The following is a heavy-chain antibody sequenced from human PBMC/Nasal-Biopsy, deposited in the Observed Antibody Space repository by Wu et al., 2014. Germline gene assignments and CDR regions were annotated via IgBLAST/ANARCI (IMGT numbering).Heavy chain of an antibody. D-gene: IGHD3-3*01. CDR2: ISVYNGDT. J-gene: IGHJ5*02. CDR1: GYNFASYG. CDR3: ARDLKDYDFWSGSYKAGWFDP. V-gene: IGHV1-18*01. Sequence: VKVSCKASGYNFASYGISWVRQAPGQGLEWIGWISVYNGDTKYVENLEGRVTMTTDTSTNTAYMELRSLRSDDTAIYYCARDLKDYDFWSGSYKAGWFDPWGQGTLVTVSS.